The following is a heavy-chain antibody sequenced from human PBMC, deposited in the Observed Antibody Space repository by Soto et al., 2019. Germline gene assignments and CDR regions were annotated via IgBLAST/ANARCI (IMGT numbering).Heavy chain of an antibody. J-gene: IGHJ4*02. CDR3: ATSRSAAGITSFDY. CDR2: VSSSSSYI. CDR1: GFTFSSYS. Sequence: GGSLRLSCAAAGFTFSSYSMNWVRQAPGKGLEWVSSVSSSSSYIYYADSVKGRFTISRDNAKNSLYLQMNSLRPEDTAVYYCATSRSAAGITSFDYWGQGTLVTVSS. V-gene: IGHV3-21*01. D-gene: IGHD6-13*01.